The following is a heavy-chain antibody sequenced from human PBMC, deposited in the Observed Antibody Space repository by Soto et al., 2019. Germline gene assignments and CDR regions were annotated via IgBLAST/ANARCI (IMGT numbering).Heavy chain of an antibody. CDR2: IIPILGIA. CDR1: GGTFSSYT. CDR3: ASGEYYYGSGAVFDY. D-gene: IGHD3-10*01. Sequence: QVQLVQSGAEVKKPGSSVKVSCKASGGTFSSYTISWVRQAPGQGLEWMGRIIPILGIANYAQKFQGRVTITPDKSRSTAYMELSSLRSEDTAVYSFASGEYYYGSGAVFDYWGQGTLVTVSS. J-gene: IGHJ4*02. V-gene: IGHV1-69*02.